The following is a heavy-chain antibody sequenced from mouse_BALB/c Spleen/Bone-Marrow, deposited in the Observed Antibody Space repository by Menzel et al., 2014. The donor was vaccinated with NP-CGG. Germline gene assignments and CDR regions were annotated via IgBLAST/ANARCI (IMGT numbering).Heavy chain of an antibody. V-gene: IGHV14-4*02. Sequence: EVKLQESGAELVRSGASVKLSCTASGFNIKDYYMNWVKQRPEQGLEWIGWIDPENGDTEYAPKFQGKATMTADTSSNTPPLHLSALTSEDSAIFYCNAAPTPWGQGPPLTVPS. CDR2: IDPENGDT. J-gene: IGHJ2*01. CDR3: NAAPTP. CDR1: GFNIKDYY. D-gene: IGHD2-10*01.